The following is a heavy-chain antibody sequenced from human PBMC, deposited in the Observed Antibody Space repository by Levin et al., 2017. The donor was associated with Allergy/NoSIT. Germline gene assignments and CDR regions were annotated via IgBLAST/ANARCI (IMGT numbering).Heavy chain of an antibody. CDR2: ISWNSGSI. J-gene: IGHJ3*02. D-gene: IGHD4-11*01. CDR3: AKDRLTTLTTTGASDI. V-gene: IGHV3-9*01. CDR1: GFTFDDYA. Sequence: SLRLSCAASGFTFDDYAMHWVRQAPGKGLEWVSGISWNSGSISYADSVRGRFAISRDNAKNSLYLQMNSLRAEDTAFYYCAKDRLTTLTTTGASDIWGQGTMVTVSS.